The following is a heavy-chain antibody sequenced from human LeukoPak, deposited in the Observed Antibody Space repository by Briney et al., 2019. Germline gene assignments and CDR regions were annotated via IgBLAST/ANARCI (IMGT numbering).Heavy chain of an antibody. D-gene: IGHD3-10*01. V-gene: IGHV1-18*01. CDR3: ARENRITMVRGVIGYYYYYYGMGV. CDR2: ISAYNGNT. CDR1: GYTFTSYG. J-gene: IGHJ6*02. Sequence: ASLKVSRKASGYTFTSYGISWVRQTPGQGLEWMGWISAYNGNTNYAQKLQGRVTMTTDTSTSTAYMELRSLRSDDTAVYYCARENRITMVRGVIGYYYYYYGMGVWGQGTTVTVSS.